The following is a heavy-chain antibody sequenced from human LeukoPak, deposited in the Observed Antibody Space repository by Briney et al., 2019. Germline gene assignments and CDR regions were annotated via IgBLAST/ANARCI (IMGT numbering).Heavy chain of an antibody. J-gene: IGHJ4*02. CDR2: TYYKSRWYN. D-gene: IGHD6-19*01. Sequence: SQILSLTCAISGDSVSSNSATWNWIRQSPSRGLEWLGRTYYKSRWYNDFAISAKSRITINPDTSKNQLSLQLNSVTPEDTAVYYCARGSEYRSGFYYFDEWGQGTLVTVSS. CDR1: GDSVSSNSAT. CDR3: ARGSEYRSGFYYFDE. V-gene: IGHV6-1*01.